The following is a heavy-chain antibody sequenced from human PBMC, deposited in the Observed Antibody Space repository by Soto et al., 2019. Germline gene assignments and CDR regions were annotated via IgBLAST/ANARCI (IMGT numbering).Heavy chain of an antibody. V-gene: IGHV4-39*01. CDR1: GGSISSSSYY. J-gene: IGHJ6*03. D-gene: IGHD6-6*01. CDR2: IYYSGST. Sequence: SEILSLTCTVSGGSISSSSYYWGWIRQPPGKGLEWIGSIYYSGSTYYNPSLKSRVTISVDTSKNQFSLKLSSVTAADTAVYYCARLSRSPDRVHYYYYYMDVWGKGTTVTVSS. CDR3: ARLSRSPDRVHYYYYYMDV.